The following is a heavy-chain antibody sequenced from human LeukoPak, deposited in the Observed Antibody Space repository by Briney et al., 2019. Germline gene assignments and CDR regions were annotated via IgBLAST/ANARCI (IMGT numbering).Heavy chain of an antibody. CDR2: IYHSGST. CDR1: GGSISSSNW. D-gene: IGHD3-3*01. V-gene: IGHV4-4*02. Sequence: SETLSLTCAVSGGSISSSNWWSWVRQPPGKGLEWIGEIYHSGSTNYNPSLKSRVTISVDKSKNQFSLKLSSVTAADTAVYYCARGDPIYDFWSGGDYWGQGSLVTVSS. CDR3: ARGDPIYDFWSGGDY. J-gene: IGHJ4*02.